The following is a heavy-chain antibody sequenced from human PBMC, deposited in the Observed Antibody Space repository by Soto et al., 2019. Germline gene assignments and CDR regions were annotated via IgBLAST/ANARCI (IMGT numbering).Heavy chain of an antibody. CDR1: GFIFSNYA. D-gene: IGHD3-10*01. CDR3: ARGTGSGSFLIDY. J-gene: IGHJ4*02. Sequence: QVQLVESGGGVVQPGGSLRLSCAASGFIFSNYAMHWVRQAPGQGLEWVALIWSDGSYENYAESVKGRFTISRDNSKNTLYVQMNSLRLEDTAVYFCARGTGSGSFLIDYWGQGTLVTVSS. CDR2: IWSDGSYE. V-gene: IGHV3-33*01.